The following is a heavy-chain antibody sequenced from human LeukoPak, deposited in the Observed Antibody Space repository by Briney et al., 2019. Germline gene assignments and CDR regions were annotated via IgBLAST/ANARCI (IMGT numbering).Heavy chain of an antibody. CDR3: ARGAAAAAIYYYYYYYMDV. J-gene: IGHJ6*03. D-gene: IGHD6-13*01. CDR2: INHSGST. V-gene: IGHV4-34*01. Sequence: SETLSLTCAVYGGSFSGYYWSWIRQPPGKGLEWIGEINHSGSTNYNPSPKSRVTISVDASKNQFSLKLSSVTAADTAVYYCARGAAAAAIYYYYYYYMDVWGKGTTVTVSS. CDR1: GGSFSGYY.